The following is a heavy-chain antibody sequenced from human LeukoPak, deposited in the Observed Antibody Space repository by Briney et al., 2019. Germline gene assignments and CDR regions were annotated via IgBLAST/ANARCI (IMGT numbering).Heavy chain of an antibody. Sequence: SVKVSCKASGGTFSSYAISWVRQAPGQGLEWMGGIIPIFGTANYAQKFQGRVTITADKSTSTAYTELSSLRSEDTAVYYCARGELGYSSSWTSSAFDIWGQGTMVTVSS. D-gene: IGHD6-13*01. CDR1: GGTFSSYA. J-gene: IGHJ3*02. CDR2: IIPIFGTA. V-gene: IGHV1-69*06. CDR3: ARGELGYSSSWTSSAFDI.